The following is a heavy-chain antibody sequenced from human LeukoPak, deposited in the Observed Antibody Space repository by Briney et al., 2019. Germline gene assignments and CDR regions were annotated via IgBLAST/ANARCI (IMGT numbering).Heavy chain of an antibody. D-gene: IGHD6-19*01. CDR2: ISSTGSSI. CDR1: GFTFSAYA. Sequence: GGSLRLSCAASGFTFSAYAMNWVRQAPGEGLEWVSYISSTGSSINYADSVKGRFTISRDNAKNSLYLQMNSLRAEDTAVYYCATAPTRNSGWYFFEPWGQGTLVTVSS. V-gene: IGHV3-21*01. CDR3: ATAPTRNSGWYFFEP. J-gene: IGHJ5*02.